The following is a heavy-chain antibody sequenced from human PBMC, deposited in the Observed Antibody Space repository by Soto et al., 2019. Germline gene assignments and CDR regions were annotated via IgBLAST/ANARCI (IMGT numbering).Heavy chain of an antibody. V-gene: IGHV1-69*13. CDR2: IIPIFGTA. Sequence: ASVKVSCKASGGTFSSYAISWVRQAPGQGLEWMGGIIPIFGTANYAQKFQGRVTITADESTSTAYMELSSLRSEDTAVYYCASLILSGSYGPGDYWGQGTLVTVSS. D-gene: IGHD1-26*01. J-gene: IGHJ4*02. CDR1: GGTFSSYA. CDR3: ASLILSGSYGPGDY.